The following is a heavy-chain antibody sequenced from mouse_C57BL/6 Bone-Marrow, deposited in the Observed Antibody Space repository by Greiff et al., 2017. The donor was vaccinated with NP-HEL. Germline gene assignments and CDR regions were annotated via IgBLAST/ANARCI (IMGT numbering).Heavy chain of an antibody. V-gene: IGHV1-76*01. CDR2: IYPGSGNT. CDR3: ARARLLQAMDY. D-gene: IGHD2-3*01. CDR1: GYTFTDYC. J-gene: IGHJ4*01. Sequence: VQLQQSGAELVRPGASVKLSCKASGYTFTDYCINWVKQRPGQGLEWIARIYPGSGNTYYNEKFKGKATLTAEKSSSTAYMQLSSLTSEDSAVYFCARARLLQAMDYWGQGTSVTVSS.